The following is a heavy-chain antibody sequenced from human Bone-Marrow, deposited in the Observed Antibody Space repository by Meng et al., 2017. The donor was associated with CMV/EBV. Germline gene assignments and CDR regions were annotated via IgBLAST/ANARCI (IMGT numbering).Heavy chain of an antibody. J-gene: IGHJ4*02. CDR2: ISASRSYI. CDR1: GFTFSDYN. Sequence: GESLKISCAASGFTFSDYNMNWVRQAPGKGLEWVSTISASRSYIYYADSLKGRFSISRDNAKNSLYLQLNSLRPEDTAVYYCARDLGDFWSGYYTGYFDYWGQGTLVTVSS. V-gene: IGHV3-21*01. CDR3: ARDLGDFWSGYYTGYFDY. D-gene: IGHD3-3*01.